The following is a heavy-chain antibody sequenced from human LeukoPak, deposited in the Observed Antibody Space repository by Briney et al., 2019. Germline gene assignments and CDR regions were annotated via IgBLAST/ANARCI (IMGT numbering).Heavy chain of an antibody. V-gene: IGHV1-24*01. Sequence: ASVKVSCKVSGYTLTELSMHWVRQAPGKGLEWMGGFDPEDGETIYAQKFQGRVTMTEDTSTDTAYMELSSLRSEDTAIYYCTPMYSSSWTDYYFDYWGQGTLVTVSS. CDR1: GYTLTELS. D-gene: IGHD6-13*01. J-gene: IGHJ4*02. CDR3: TPMYSSSWTDYYFDY. CDR2: FDPEDGET.